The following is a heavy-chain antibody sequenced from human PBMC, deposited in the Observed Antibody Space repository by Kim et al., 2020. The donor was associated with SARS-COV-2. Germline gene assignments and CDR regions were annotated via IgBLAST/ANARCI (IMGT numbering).Heavy chain of an antibody. CDR2: IYPGDSDT. V-gene: IGHV5-51*01. CDR1: GYSFTSYW. CDR3: ARQNLYCSGGSCYSVDFDY. J-gene: IGHJ4*02. Sequence: GESLNISCKGSGYSFTSYWIGWVRQMPGKDLEWMGIIYPGDSDTRYSPSFQGQVTISADKSISTAYLQWSSLKASDTAMYYCARQNLYCSGGSCYSVDFDYCGQGTLVTVSS. D-gene: IGHD2-15*01.